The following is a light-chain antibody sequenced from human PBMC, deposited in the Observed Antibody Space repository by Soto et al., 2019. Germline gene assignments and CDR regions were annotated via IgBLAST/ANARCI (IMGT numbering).Light chain of an antibody. CDR1: QPVITS. CDR3: QQYSDYSAHGLT. V-gene: IGKV1-5*01. CDR2: DAS. J-gene: IGKJ4*01. Sequence: DIQLTQSPSALSASIGDRVTITCRASQPVITSLAWYQHKPGEAPKLLIYDASILQTGVPSRFSGYASGTEVTLTITSVQPDDFATYYCQQYSDYSAHGLTFGGGTKVAIK.